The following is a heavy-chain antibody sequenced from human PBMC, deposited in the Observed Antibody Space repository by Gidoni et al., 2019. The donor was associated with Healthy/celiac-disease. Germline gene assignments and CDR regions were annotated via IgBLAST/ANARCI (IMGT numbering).Heavy chain of an antibody. CDR2: INHSGST. J-gene: IGHJ4*02. CDR1: GGSFSGYY. CDR3: ARVRTREYSSSRFRFGGKYYFDY. D-gene: IGHD6-6*01. V-gene: IGHV4-34*01. Sequence: QVQLQPWGAGLLKPSETLSLTCAVYGGSFSGYYWSWIRQPPGKGLEWIGEINHSGSTNYNPSLKSRVTISVDTSKNQFSLKLSSVTAADTAVYYCARVRTREYSSSRFRFGGKYYFDYWGQGTLVTVSS.